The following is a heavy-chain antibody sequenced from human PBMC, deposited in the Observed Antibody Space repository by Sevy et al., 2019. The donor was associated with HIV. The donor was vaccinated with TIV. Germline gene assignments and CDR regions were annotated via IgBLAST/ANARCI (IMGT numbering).Heavy chain of an antibody. V-gene: IGHV4-4*07. J-gene: IGHJ4*02. Sequence: SETLSLTCTVSGGSISSHYWSRIRQPAGKGLEWIGRMYTSGSTNHNPSLKSRVTMSVETSKKQFSLKLSSVTAADTAVYYCARVHGDYTYFDYWGQGTLVTVSS. CDR3: ARVHGDYTYFDY. D-gene: IGHD4-17*01. CDR2: MYTSGST. CDR1: GGSISSHY.